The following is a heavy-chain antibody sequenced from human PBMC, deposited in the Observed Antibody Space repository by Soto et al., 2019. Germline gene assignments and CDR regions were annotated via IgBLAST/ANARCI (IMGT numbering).Heavy chain of an antibody. CDR2: IYPGDSDT. CDR1: GYSFTSYF. J-gene: IGHJ6*01. CDR3: ARRAMWEELHCYGMDV. Sequence: PGESLNISCKGSGYSFTSYFIGWVRQMPGKGLEWMGIIYPGDSDTRYSPSFQGQVTISADKSISTAYLQWSSLKASDTAMYYCARRAMWEELHCYGMDVWAQGTTVTVSS. D-gene: IGHD1-26*01. V-gene: IGHV5-51*01.